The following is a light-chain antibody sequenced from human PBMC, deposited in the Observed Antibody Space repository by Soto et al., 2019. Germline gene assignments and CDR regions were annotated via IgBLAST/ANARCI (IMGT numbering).Light chain of an antibody. CDR2: GAS. J-gene: IGKJ2*01. CDR3: QQANTVPHS. Sequence: DIQMTQSPSSVSASVGDTVTITCRASQFINNWVAWYQQKPGKAPNVLIHGASNLQGGVPSRFSGSKFGAEFTLTITHLQPEDFATYFCQQANTVPHSFGQGTKVEIK. CDR1: QFINNW. V-gene: IGKV1D-12*01.